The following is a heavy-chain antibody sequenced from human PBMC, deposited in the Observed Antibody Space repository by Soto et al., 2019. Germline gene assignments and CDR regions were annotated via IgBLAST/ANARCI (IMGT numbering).Heavy chain of an antibody. Sequence: EVQLVESGGVLIQPGGSRKLSCAASGFTVGNNYMSWVRQAPGKGLEWVSLIYSTGTTKYADSVKGRFTISRDNAKNTLYLQINSLRAEDTAVYYCAKDGRGSGSHYNSFGYWGQGTLVTVSS. CDR3: AKDGRGSGSHYNSFGY. CDR2: IYSTGTT. V-gene: IGHV3-53*01. J-gene: IGHJ4*02. D-gene: IGHD3-10*01. CDR1: GFTVGNNY.